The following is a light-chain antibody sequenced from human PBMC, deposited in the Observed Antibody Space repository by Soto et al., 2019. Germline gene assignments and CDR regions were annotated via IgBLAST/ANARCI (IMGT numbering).Light chain of an antibody. CDR2: EVS. J-gene: IGLJ3*02. CDR3: SSYTSSSTLV. CDR1: SSDVGCYNY. V-gene: IGLV2-14*01. Sequence: QSALTQPASVSGSPGQSITISCTGTSSDVGCYNYVSWYQQHPGKAPKLMIYEVSNRPSGVSNRFSGSKSGNTASRTISGLQAEDEADYYCSSYTSSSTLVFGGGTKVTVL.